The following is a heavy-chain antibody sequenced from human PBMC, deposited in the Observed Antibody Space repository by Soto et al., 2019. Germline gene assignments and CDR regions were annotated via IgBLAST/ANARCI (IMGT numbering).Heavy chain of an antibody. J-gene: IGHJ4*02. CDR1: GFTFSFYT. V-gene: IGHV3-48*01. CDR2: ISRGGSSI. Sequence: EPQLVASGGGLVQPGGSLRLSCAASGFTFSFYTMNWVRQPPGKGLEWLAYISRGGSSIYYADSVKGRFTVSRDNANNSLSLQLNSLRREDTAVYYCVREGGDLRGSGVFDYWGQGTLVTVS. CDR3: VREGGDLRGSGVFDY. D-gene: IGHD6-19*01.